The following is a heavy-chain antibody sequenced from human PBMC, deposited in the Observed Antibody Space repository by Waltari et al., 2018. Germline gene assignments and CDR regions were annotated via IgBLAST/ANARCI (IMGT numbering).Heavy chain of an antibody. J-gene: IGHJ6*02. CDR2: IYTSGST. CDR3: ARDQGGAPRY. CDR1: GGSISSGSYY. Sequence: QVQLQESGPGLVKPSQTLSLTCTVSGGSISSGSYYWSWIRQPAGKGLEWIGRIYTSGSTNYNPSLKSRVTISVDTSKNQFSLKLSSVTAADTAVYYCARDQGGAPRYWGQGTTVTVSS. V-gene: IGHV4-61*02. D-gene: IGHD3-16*01.